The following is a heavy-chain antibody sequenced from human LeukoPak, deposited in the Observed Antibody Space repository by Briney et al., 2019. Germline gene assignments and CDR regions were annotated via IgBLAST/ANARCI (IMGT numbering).Heavy chain of an antibody. CDR2: IYHSGST. CDR3: ARVDSSGYFFDY. D-gene: IGHD3-22*01. J-gene: IGHJ4*02. V-gene: IGHV4-30-2*01. Sequence: PSQTLSLTCAVSGGSISSGGYSLSWIRQPPGKGLEWIVYIYHSGSTYYNPSLKSRVTISVDRSKNQFSLKLSSVTAADTAVYYCARVDSSGYFFDYWGQGTLVTVSS. CDR1: GGSISSGGYS.